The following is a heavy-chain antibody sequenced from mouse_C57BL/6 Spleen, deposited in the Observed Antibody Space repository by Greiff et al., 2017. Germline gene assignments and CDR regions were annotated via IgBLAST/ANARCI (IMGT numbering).Heavy chain of an antibody. CDR3: PRCGYYFDY. D-gene: IGHD1-1*02. V-gene: IGHV1-15*01. CDR2: IDPETGGT. Sequence: QVQLKESGAELVRPGASVTLSCKASGYTFTDYEMHWVKQTPVHGLEWIGAIDPETGGTAYNQKFKGKAILTADKSSSTAYMELRLLTSEDSAVYYCPRCGYYFDYWVQGTTLTVSS. CDR1: GYTFTDYE. J-gene: IGHJ2*01.